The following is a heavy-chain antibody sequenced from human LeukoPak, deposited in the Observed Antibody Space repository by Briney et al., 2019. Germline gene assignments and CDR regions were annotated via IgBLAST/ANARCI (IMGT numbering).Heavy chain of an antibody. CDR1: TFTKHF. J-gene: IGHJ4*02. D-gene: IGHD2-21*02. CDR2: IDPNSGAT. CDR3: AVSVQVPAIPAFDY. Sequence: ASVKVSCNTFTKHFIHWVRQAPGQGLEWVGWIDPNSGATKYAQKFQGRVTMTRDTSISTVSMELSSQRFDDTAIYYCAVSVQVPAIPAFDYWGQGTLVTVSS. V-gene: IGHV1-2*02.